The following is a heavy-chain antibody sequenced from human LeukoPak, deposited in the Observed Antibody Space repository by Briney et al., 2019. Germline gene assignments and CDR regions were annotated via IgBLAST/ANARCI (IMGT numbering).Heavy chain of an antibody. CDR3: ARGGIVVAAYFDF. V-gene: IGHV4-38-2*02. J-gene: IGHJ4*02. CDR1: GYSISNDYY. CDR2: VYHTGSP. D-gene: IGHD2-15*01. Sequence: SETLSLTCIVSGYSISNDYYWGWVRQPPGKGLEWIGSVYHTGSPYYNPSLKSRVTISVDTSKNHLSLRLRSVTAADTAVYYCARGGIVVAAYFDFWGKGTLVTVSS.